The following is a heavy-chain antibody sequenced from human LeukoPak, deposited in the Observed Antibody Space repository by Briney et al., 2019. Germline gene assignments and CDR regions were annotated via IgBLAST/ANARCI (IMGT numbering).Heavy chain of an antibody. D-gene: IGHD5-24*01. CDR2: IYSDGST. V-gene: IGHV3-53*01. J-gene: IGHJ4*02. CDR3: VRDDGYSPYDY. CDR1: GFIVSTKY. Sequence: PGGSLRLSCAASGFIVSTKYMSWVRQAPGKGLGWVSVIYSDGSTSYADSVKGRFTISRDNSKNMLYLQMNSLRAEDTAVYYCVRDDGYSPYDYWGQGTLVTVSS.